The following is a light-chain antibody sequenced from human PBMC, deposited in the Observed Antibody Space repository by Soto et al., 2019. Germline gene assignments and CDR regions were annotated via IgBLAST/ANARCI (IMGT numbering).Light chain of an antibody. Sequence: QSVLTQPPSASGTPGQRVTISCSGSSSNIGSNTVNWNQQLPGTAPKLLIYSNNQRPSGVPDRFSGSKSGTSASLAISGLQSEDEADYYCEAWDDSLSYVFGTGTKVTVL. V-gene: IGLV1-44*01. CDR3: EAWDDSLSYV. CDR2: SNN. CDR1: SSNIGSNT. J-gene: IGLJ1*01.